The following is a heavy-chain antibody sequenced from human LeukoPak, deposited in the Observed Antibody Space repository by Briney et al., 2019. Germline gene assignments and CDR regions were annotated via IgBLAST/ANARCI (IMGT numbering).Heavy chain of an antibody. CDR2: INPRGGST. J-gene: IGHJ6*02. CDR1: GYTFTSYG. CDR3: ARDTNYYGMDV. V-gene: IGHV1-46*04. Sequence: ASVKVSCKASGYTFTSYGISWVRQAPGQGLEWMGMINPRGGSTTYAQKLQGRITMTRDTSTSTFYMELSSLRSEDTAVYYCARDTNYYGMDVWGQGTTVTVSS.